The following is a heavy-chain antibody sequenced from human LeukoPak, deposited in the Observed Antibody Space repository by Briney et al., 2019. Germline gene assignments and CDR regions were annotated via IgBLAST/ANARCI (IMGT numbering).Heavy chain of an antibody. D-gene: IGHD4-23*01. Sequence: GASVKVSCKASGCTFTTYGISWVRQAPGQGLEWMGWISAYSGSTNYAQNLQGRVTMTTDTSTSTAYMELRSLRSDDTAVYYCARHYGGTFFDYWGQGTLVTVSS. CDR2: ISAYSGST. J-gene: IGHJ4*02. CDR1: GCTFTTYG. CDR3: ARHYGGTFFDY. V-gene: IGHV1-18*01.